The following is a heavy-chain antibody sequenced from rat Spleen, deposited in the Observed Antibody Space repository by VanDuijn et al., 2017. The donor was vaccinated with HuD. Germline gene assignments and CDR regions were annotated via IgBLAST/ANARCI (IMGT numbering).Heavy chain of an antibody. CDR1: GFTLSDYA. CDR3: ARQDTYDYYFDY. V-gene: IGHV5-17*01. CDR2: IIYDGSST. J-gene: IGHJ2*01. Sequence: EVQLVESGGGLVQPGRSLKISCVVSGFTLSDYAMAWVRQAPKKGLEWVATIIYDGSSTYYRDSVKGRFTISRDNAKSTLYLQMDSLRSEDTATYYCARQDTYDYYFDYWGQGVMVTVSS. D-gene: IGHD2-2*01.